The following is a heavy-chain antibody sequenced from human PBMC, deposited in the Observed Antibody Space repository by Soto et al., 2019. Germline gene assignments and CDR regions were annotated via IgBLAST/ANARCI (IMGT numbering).Heavy chain of an antibody. D-gene: IGHD2-21*02. Sequence: AGSLRLSCAASGFTFNYYLMHWVRQAPGQGLVWVSHIHSDGSTTTYADSVKGRFTISRDNAKNTLYLQMNSLRAEDTAVYYCVRGDKGGFDLWGQGTTVTVSS. CDR2: IHSDGSTT. CDR1: GFTFNYYL. CDR3: VRGDKGGFDL. V-gene: IGHV3-74*01. J-gene: IGHJ3*01.